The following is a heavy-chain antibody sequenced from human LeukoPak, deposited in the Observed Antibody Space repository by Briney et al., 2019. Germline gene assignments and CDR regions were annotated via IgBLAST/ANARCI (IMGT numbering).Heavy chain of an antibody. Sequence: GGSPRLSCAASGFTFSDYHMTWIRQAPGKGLEWVSYVRSRFSDTKYADSVKGRFIISRDNDKNSVFLQMNSLRAEDTAVYFCARASFDYYGMDVWGQGTTVTVSS. V-gene: IGHV3-11*05. CDR3: ARASFDYYGMDV. CDR1: GFTFSDYH. D-gene: IGHD3-10*01. J-gene: IGHJ6*02. CDR2: VRSRFSDT.